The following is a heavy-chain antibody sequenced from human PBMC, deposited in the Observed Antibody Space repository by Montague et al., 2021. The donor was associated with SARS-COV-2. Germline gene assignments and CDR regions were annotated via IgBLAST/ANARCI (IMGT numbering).Heavy chain of an antibody. CDR3: ARNGDEIVGYYYIYPD. V-gene: IGHV4-61*01. Sequence: SETLSLTCTVSGASVRSGNSYWNWIRQPPGKGLEWIGYMSYSGSTTYSSSLKSRVTISVDTSKNQLSLKLISATAADTAVYYCARNGDEIVGYYYIYPDWGQGTLVTVSS. CDR1: GASVRSGNSY. J-gene: IGHJ1*01. D-gene: IGHD3-22*01. CDR2: MSYSGST.